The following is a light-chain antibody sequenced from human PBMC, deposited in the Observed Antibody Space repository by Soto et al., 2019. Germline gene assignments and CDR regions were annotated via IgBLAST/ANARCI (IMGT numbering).Light chain of an antibody. V-gene: IGLV2-23*01. CDR3: CSYAGSSTPYG. CDR1: SSDVGSYNL. Sequence: QSVLTQPASVSGSPGQSITISCTGTSSDVGSYNLVSWYLQHPGKAPKLMIYEGSKRPSGVSNRFSGSKSGNTASLTISGLQAEDEADYYCCSYAGSSTPYGFGTGTKLTVL. J-gene: IGLJ1*01. CDR2: EGS.